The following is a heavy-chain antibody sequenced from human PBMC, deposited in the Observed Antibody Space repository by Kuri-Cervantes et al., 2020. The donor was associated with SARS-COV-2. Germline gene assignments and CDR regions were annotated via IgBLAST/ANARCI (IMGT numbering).Heavy chain of an antibody. Sequence: ASVKVSCKASGYTFSSYAIHWVRQAPRQGLEWMGWINTATGNTHYSQKFQGRVTITRDTAASTEYMDLNSLRSEDTAVYYCAREVGYCDSGRCYGLDAFDIWGQGTMVTVSS. J-gene: IGHJ3*02. CDR1: GYTFSSYA. CDR3: AREVGYCDSGRCYGLDAFDI. CDR2: INTATGNT. D-gene: IGHD2-2*01. V-gene: IGHV1-3*04.